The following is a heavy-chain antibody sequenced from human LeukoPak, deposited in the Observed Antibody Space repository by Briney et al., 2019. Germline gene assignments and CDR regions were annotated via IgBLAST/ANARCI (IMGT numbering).Heavy chain of an antibody. Sequence: SETLSITCTVSGGSISSYYWSWIRQPPGKGLEWIGYIYYSGSTNYNPSLKSRVTISVDTSKNQFSLKLSSVTAADTAVYYCARLGNYYDSSGYYFDDAFDIWGQGTMVTVSS. CDR2: IYYSGST. J-gene: IGHJ3*02. D-gene: IGHD3-22*01. CDR3: ARLGNYYDSSGYYFDDAFDI. CDR1: GGSISSYY. V-gene: IGHV4-59*08.